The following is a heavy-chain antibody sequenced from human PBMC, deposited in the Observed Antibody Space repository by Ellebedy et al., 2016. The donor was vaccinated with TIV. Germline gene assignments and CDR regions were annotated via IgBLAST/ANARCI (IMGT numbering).Heavy chain of an antibody. Sequence: MPSETLSLTCTVSGGSISSYYWSWIRQPPGKGLEWIGYIYYSGSTNYNPSLKSRVTISVDTSKNQFSLKLSPVTAADTAVYYGARHLGDPVVVVAATYFDYWGQGTLVTVSS. D-gene: IGHD2-15*01. CDR3: ARHLGDPVVVVAATYFDY. J-gene: IGHJ4*02. V-gene: IGHV4-59*08. CDR1: GGSISSYY. CDR2: IYYSGST.